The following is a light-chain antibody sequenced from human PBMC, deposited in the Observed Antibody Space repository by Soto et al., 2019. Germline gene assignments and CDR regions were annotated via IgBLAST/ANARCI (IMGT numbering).Light chain of an antibody. CDR3: QSYDSSLSGSV. CDR1: RSNIGAGYD. Sequence: QPVLTQPPSVSGAPGQRVTISCTGSRSNIGAGYDVNWYQQLPGTAPKLLIYGNSNRPSGVPDRFSGSKSGTSASLAITGLQAEDEADYYCQSYDSSLSGSVFGGGTKLTVL. V-gene: IGLV1-40*01. CDR2: GNS. J-gene: IGLJ3*02.